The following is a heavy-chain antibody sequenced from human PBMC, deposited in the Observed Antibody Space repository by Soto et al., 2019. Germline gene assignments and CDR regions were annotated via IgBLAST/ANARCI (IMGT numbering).Heavy chain of an antibody. D-gene: IGHD2-2*02. Sequence: ASVKVSCKASGYTFTSYGISWVRQAPGQGLEWMGWISAYNGNTNYAQKLQGRVTMTTDTSTSTAYMELRSLRSDDTAVYYCAREGYCSSTSCYTMHYYYYGMDVWGQGTTVTVSS. CDR2: ISAYNGNT. CDR1: GYTFTSYG. J-gene: IGHJ6*02. V-gene: IGHV1-18*01. CDR3: AREGYCSSTSCYTMHYYYYGMDV.